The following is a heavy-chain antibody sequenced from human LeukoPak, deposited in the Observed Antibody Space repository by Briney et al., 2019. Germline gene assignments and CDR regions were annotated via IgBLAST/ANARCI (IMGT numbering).Heavy chain of an antibody. CDR1: GFTFSSQW. J-gene: IGHJ4*02. CDR2: INCDGSRT. Sequence: AGSLRLSCAASGFTFSSQWMHWVRQAPGKGLVWLSRINCDGSRTNYADSVKRRFTISRDNAKNTLYVQMNSLRDEDRAVYYCSWSRDGYNALVYWGQGTLVTVSS. D-gene: IGHD5-24*01. V-gene: IGHV3-74*01. CDR3: SWSRDGYNALVY.